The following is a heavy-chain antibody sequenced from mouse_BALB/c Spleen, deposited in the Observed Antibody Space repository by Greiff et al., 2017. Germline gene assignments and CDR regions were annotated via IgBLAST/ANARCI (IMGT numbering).Heavy chain of an antibody. V-gene: IGHV1-9*01. CDR1: GYTFSSYW. D-gene: IGHD2-2*01. CDR2: ILPGSGST. J-gene: IGHJ4*01. Sequence: QVQLQQSGAELMKPGASVKISCKATGYTFSSYWIEWVKQRPGHGLEWIGEILPGSGSTNYNEKFKGKATFTADTSSNTAYMQLSSLTSEDSAVYYCARDGNYGYDYYAMDYWGQGTSVTVSS. CDR3: ARDGNYGYDYYAMDY.